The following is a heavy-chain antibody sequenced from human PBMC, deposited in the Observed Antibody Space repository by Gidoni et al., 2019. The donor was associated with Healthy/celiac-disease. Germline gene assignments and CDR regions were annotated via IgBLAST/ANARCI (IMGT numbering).Heavy chain of an antibody. V-gene: IGHV3-9*01. CDR2: ISWNSGSI. D-gene: IGHD3-22*01. J-gene: IGHJ4*02. CDR3: AKDRSPHATMIVVVPFDY. Sequence: EVQLVESGGGLVQPGRSLSLSCAASGLTFADFAMHWVRQAPGKGLEWVTGISWNSGSIGYADSVKGRVTISRDNAKNSLYLQMNSLRAEDTALYYCAKDRSPHATMIVVVPFDYWGQGTLVTVSS. CDR1: GLTFADFA.